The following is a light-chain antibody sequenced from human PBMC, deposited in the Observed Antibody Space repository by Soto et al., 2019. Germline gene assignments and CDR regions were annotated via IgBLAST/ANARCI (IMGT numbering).Light chain of an antibody. J-gene: IGKJ2*01. CDR2: DAY. CDR1: QSVRRNF. Sequence: EIVLTQSPGTLSLSPGDTATLSRRASQSVRRNFLAWYQHKPGQAPRLLIHDAYSRATGIPDRFSGSGSDRDFTLTISRLEPEDFAVYYCQQYAGSPRTFGQGTKVDIK. CDR3: QQYAGSPRT. V-gene: IGKV3-20*01.